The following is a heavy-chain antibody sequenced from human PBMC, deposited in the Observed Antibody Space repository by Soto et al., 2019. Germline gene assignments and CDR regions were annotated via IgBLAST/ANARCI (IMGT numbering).Heavy chain of an antibody. CDR3: ASQTPPYYHDSSGYYYYYGMDV. J-gene: IGHJ6*02. V-gene: IGHV5-10-1*01. Sequence: RGESLKISCKGSGYSFTSYWISWVRQMPGKGLEWMGRIDPSDSYTNYSPSFQGHVTISADKSISTAYLQWSSLKASDTAMYYCASQTPPYYHDSSGYYYYYGMDVWGQGTTVTVSS. CDR2: IDPSDSYT. D-gene: IGHD3-22*01. CDR1: GYSFTSYW.